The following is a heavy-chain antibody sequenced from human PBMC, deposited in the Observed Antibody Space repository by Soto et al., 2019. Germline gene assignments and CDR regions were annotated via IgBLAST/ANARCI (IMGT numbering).Heavy chain of an antibody. J-gene: IGHJ4*02. CDR3: ARAHQHYYDSSGYSPLDY. V-gene: IGHV3-66*01. CDR1: GFTVSSNY. CDR2: IYSGGST. D-gene: IGHD3-22*01. Sequence: GGSLRLSCAASGFTVSSNYMSWVRQAPGKGLEWVSVIYSGGSTYYADSVKGRFTISRDNSKNTLYLQMNSLRAEDTAVYYCARAHQHYYDSSGYSPLDYWGQGTLVTVSS.